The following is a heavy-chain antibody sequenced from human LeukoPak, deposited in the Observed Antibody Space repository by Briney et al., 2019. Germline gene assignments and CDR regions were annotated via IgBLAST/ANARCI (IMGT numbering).Heavy chain of an antibody. CDR3: ARELYQLLPDY. Sequence: GGSLRLSCAASGFTLSGYGLNWVRQAPGKGLEWVSYIGTGSTTIYYADSVKGRFTISRDNAKNSLNLQMNSLRDEDTAVYYCARELYQLLPDYWGQGTLVTVSS. D-gene: IGHD2-2*01. J-gene: IGHJ4*02. V-gene: IGHV3-48*02. CDR2: IGTGSTTI. CDR1: GFTLSGYG.